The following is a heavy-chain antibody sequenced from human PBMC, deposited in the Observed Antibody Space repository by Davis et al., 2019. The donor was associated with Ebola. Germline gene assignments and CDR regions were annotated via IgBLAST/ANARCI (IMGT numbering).Heavy chain of an antibody. CDR2: IWYDGSNK. J-gene: IGHJ6*03. D-gene: IGHD3-3*01. CDR3: ARGGGFLEWLTTRYMDV. V-gene: IGHV3-33*01. Sequence: GESLKISCAASGFTFSSYGMHWVRQAPGKGLEWVAVIWYDGSNKYYADSVKGRFTISRDNSKNTLYLQMNSLRAEDTAVYYCARGGGFLEWLTTRYMDVWGKGTTVTVSS. CDR1: GFTFSSYG.